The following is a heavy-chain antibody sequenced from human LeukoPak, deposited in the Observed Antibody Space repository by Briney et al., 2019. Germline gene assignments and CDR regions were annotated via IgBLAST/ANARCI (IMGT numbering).Heavy chain of an antibody. V-gene: IGHV3-23*01. J-gene: IGHJ4*02. CDR1: GFTFTTYA. CDR2: ISGGGDTT. Sequence: GGSLRLSCAASGFTFTTYAMSWVRQAPGKGLEWVSSISGGGDTTHYADSVKGRFTISRDNSKNTLYLQMNSLRAGDTAIYYCAKATIEQWLVKVDSFDSWGQGTLVTVSS. CDR3: AKATIEQWLVKVDSFDS. D-gene: IGHD6-19*01.